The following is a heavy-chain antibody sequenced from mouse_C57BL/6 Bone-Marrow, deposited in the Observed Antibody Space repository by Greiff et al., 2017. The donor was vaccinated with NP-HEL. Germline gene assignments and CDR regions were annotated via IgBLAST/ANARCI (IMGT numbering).Heavy chain of an antibody. CDR1: GYTFTSYW. D-gene: IGHD4-1*01. CDR2: IDPSDSYT. J-gene: IGHJ1*03. CDR3: ARGGANWDWYFDV. Sequence: VQLQQSGAELVMPGASVKLSCKASGYTFTSYWMHWVKQRPGQGLEWIGEIDPSDSYTNYNQKFKGKSTLTVDKSSSTAYMQLSSLTSEDSAVYYCARGGANWDWYFDVWGTGTTVTVSS. V-gene: IGHV1-69*01.